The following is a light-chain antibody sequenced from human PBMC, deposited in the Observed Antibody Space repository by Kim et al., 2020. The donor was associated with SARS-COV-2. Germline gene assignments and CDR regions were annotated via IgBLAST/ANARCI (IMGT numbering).Light chain of an antibody. J-gene: IGLJ3*02. CDR3: QVWDSTNAV. Sequence: SVSPGQTASIPCSGHKLGDTFASWYQQTPGQSPVLVMYQNNKRPAGIPERFSGSTSGNTAILTISGTQAMDEADYFCQVWDSTNAVFGGGTKLTVL. CDR2: QNN. CDR1: KLGDTF. V-gene: IGLV3-1*01.